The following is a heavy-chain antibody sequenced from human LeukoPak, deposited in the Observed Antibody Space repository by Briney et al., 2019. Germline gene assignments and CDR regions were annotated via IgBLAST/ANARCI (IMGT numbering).Heavy chain of an antibody. Sequence: SETLSLTCAVYGGSFSGFYWSWIRQPPGKGLEWIGEINHSGSTNYNPSLKSRVTISVDTSKNQFSLRLSSVTAADTAVYYCARVLEGSSGQHWYFDLWGRGTLVTVFS. CDR2: INHSGST. D-gene: IGHD6-19*01. V-gene: IGHV4-34*01. CDR1: GGSFSGFY. J-gene: IGHJ2*01. CDR3: ARVLEGSSGQHWYFDL.